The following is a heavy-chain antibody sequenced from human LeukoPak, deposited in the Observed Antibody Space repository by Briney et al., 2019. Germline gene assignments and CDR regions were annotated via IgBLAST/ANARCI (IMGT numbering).Heavy chain of an antibody. V-gene: IGHV1-2*06. Sequence: GASVKVSCKASGYTFTGYYMHWVRQAPGQGLEWMGRINPNSGGTNYAQKFQGRATMTRDTSISTAYMELSRLRSDDTAVYYCARGTDIVLMVYGTVDYWGQGTLVTVSS. D-gene: IGHD2-8*01. CDR3: ARGTDIVLMVYGTVDY. J-gene: IGHJ4*02. CDR1: GYTFTGYY. CDR2: INPNSGGT.